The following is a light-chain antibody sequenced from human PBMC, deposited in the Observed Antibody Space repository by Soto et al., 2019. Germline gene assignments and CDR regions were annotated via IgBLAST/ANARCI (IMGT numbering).Light chain of an antibody. Sequence: DIQMTQSPSSLSASVGDRVTITCQASHDIRKYLNWYQQKPGKAPRLLIYDASNMEKGVPSRFTGSGSGTDFILTISSLQPEDIATYYCQQHENFPITFGQGTRLETK. CDR2: DAS. CDR3: QQHENFPIT. CDR1: HDIRKY. J-gene: IGKJ5*01. V-gene: IGKV1-33*01.